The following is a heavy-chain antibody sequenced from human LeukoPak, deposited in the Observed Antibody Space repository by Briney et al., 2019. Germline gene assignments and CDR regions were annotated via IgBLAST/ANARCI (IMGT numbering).Heavy chain of an antibody. D-gene: IGHD3-10*01. CDR3: ARVEEGYGSGRRENYYYYYMDV. J-gene: IGHJ6*03. CDR2: IHYSGST. V-gene: IGHV4-59*01. CDR1: GGSISSYY. Sequence: SETLSLTCTVSGGSISSYYWSWIRQPPGKGLEWMGYIHYSGSTNYNPSLKSRVTISVDTSKNQFSLKLNSVTAADTAVYYCARVEEGYGSGRRENYYYYYMDVWGKGTTVTISS.